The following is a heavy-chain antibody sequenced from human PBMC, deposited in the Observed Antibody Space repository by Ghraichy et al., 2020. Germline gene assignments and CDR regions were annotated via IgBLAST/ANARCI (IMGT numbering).Heavy chain of an antibody. CDR2: ISHDGQIP. V-gene: IGHV3-23*01. J-gene: IGHJ4*02. D-gene: IGHD2-21*02. CDR3: REGQRWSLLDY. CDR1: GFNFNTQA. Sequence: GGSLRLSCTVSGFNFNTQAMSWVRQAPGKRLEWVSSISHDGQIPLYIDSVRGRFTISRDNSRNTVYLHMNNLRAEDTAVYFCREGQRWSLLDYWGRGVLVTV.